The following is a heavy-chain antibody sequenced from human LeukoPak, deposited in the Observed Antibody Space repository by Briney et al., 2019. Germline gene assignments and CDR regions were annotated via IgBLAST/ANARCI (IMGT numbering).Heavy chain of an antibody. CDR3: ARRGFDP. Sequence: SETLSLTCAVYGGSFSGYYWSWIRQPPWKGLEWIGEINHSGSTNYNPSLKSRVTISVDTSKNQFSLKLSSVTAADTAVYYCARRGFDPWGQGTLVTVSS. CDR2: INHSGST. J-gene: IGHJ5*02. V-gene: IGHV4-34*01. CDR1: GGSFSGYY.